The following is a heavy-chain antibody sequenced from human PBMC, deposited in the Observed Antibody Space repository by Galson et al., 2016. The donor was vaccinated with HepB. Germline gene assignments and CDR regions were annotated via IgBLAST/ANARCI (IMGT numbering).Heavy chain of an antibody. CDR3: ARGPLLFGELAIDY. CDR2: ISAYNGNT. V-gene: IGHV1-18*01. Sequence: SVKVSCKASGYTFTSYGISWVRQAPGQGLEWMGWISAYNGNTNYAQRLQGRVTMTTDTSTSTAYMELRSLRSDDTAVYYCARGPLLFGELAIDYWGQGTLVTVSS. D-gene: IGHD3-10*01. CDR1: GYTFTSYG. J-gene: IGHJ4*02.